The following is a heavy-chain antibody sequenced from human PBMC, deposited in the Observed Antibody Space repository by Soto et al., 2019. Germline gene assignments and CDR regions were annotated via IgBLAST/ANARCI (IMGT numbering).Heavy chain of an antibody. CDR2: ISYDGSNK. CDR1: GFTFSSYA. D-gene: IGHD3-3*01. CDR3: ARLRSGLDY. Sequence: QVQLVESGGGVVQPGRSLRLSCAASGFTFSSYAMHWVRQAPGKGLEWVAVISYDGSNKYYADSVKGRFTISRDNSKNTLYLQMNSRRAEDTAVYYCARLRSGLDYWGQGTLVTVSS. V-gene: IGHV3-30-3*01. J-gene: IGHJ4*02.